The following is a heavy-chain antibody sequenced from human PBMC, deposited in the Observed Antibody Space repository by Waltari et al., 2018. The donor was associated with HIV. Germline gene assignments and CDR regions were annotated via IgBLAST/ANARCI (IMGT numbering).Heavy chain of an antibody. CDR1: GYTFTINY. J-gene: IGHJ4*02. CDR3: VRGQKLHQLLYAY. D-gene: IGHD3-10*01. V-gene: IGHV1-2*02. Sequence: QVQLVQSGAEVREPGASVKVSCNTSGYTFTINYVHWVRQAPGQGLEWMGWINPNTGGIKYAQRFQGRVTLTRDTSTSAAYMELRSLRTDDTAVYYCVRGQKLHQLLYAYWGQGTLVTVSS. CDR2: INPNTGGI.